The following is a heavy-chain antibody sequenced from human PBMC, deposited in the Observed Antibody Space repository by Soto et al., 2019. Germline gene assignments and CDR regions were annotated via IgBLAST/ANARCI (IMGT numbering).Heavy chain of an antibody. D-gene: IGHD2-8*01. CDR3: ARDIESVTAKHFFYYYAMDV. J-gene: IGHJ6*02. V-gene: IGHV1-18*01. CDR2: VSANNGHT. CDR1: GSTFSNYG. Sequence: GASVKVSCKASGSTFSNYGLNWVRQAPGQGLEWMGWVSANNGHTNYAQNLQGRVSMTTDTSTSTAYMELRGLTFDDTAVYYCARDIESVTAKHFFYYYAMDVWGQGTTVTV.